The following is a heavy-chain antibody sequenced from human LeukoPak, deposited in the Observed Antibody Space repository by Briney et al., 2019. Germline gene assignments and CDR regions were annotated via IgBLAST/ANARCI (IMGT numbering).Heavy chain of an antibody. J-gene: IGHJ5*02. CDR2: INPNSGGT. D-gene: IGHD3-22*01. V-gene: IGHV1-2*02. Sequence: ASVKVSCKASGYTFTGYYMHWVRQAPGQGLEWMGWINPNSGGTNYAQKFQGRVTMTRDTSISTAYTELSRLRSDDTAVYYCAGPPPTYYYDSSGYYAWGQGTLVTVSS. CDR3: AGPPPTYYYDSSGYYA. CDR1: GYTFTGYY.